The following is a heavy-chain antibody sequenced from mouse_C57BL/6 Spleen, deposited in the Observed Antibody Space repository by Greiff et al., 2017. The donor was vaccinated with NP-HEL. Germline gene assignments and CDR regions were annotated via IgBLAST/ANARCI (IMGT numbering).Heavy chain of an antibody. V-gene: IGHV1-52*01. CDR2: IDPSDSET. J-gene: IGHJ2*03. CDR1: GYTFTSYW. CDR3: ARRGYDYDGRYFDY. D-gene: IGHD2-4*01. Sequence: QVQLQQPGAELVRPGSSVKLSCKASGYTFTSYWMHWVKQRPIQGLEWIGNIDPSDSETHYNQKFKDKATLTVDKSSSTAYMQLSSLTSEDSAVYYCARRGYDYDGRYFDYWGQGPSLTVSS.